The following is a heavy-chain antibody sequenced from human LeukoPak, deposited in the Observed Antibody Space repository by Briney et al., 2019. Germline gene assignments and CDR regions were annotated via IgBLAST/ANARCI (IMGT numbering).Heavy chain of an antibody. V-gene: IGHV3-33*01. CDR2: IWYDGSNK. CDR3: ARYPRCSSTSCDLHYYYYMDV. J-gene: IGHJ6*03. D-gene: IGHD2-2*01. Sequence: PGGSLRLSCAASGFTFSSYGMHWVRQAPGKGLEWVAVIWYDGSNKYHADSVKGRFTISRDNSKNTLYLQMNSLRAEDTAVYYCARYPRCSSTSCDLHYYYYMDVWGKGTTVTVSS. CDR1: GFTFSSYG.